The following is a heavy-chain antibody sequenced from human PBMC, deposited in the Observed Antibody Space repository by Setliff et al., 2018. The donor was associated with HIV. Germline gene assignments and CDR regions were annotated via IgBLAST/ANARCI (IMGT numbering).Heavy chain of an antibody. CDR2: ISTYNGNT. Sequence: ASVKVSCKASGYSFTTNYMHWVRQAPGQGLEWMGWISTYNGNTNYAQKLQGRVTMTTDTSTSTAYMELRSLRSDDTAVYYCTIDYGDYEGWFDPWGQGTLVTVSS. J-gene: IGHJ5*02. CDR3: TIDYGDYEGWFDP. D-gene: IGHD4-17*01. CDR1: GYSFTTNY. V-gene: IGHV1-18*04.